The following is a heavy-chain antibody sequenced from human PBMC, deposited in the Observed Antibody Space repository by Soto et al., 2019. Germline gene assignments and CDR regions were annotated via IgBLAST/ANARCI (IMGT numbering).Heavy chain of an antibody. V-gene: IGHV4-4*07. J-gene: IGHJ4*02. Sequence: KPSETLSLTCTVSGGSISSYYWSWIRQPAGKGLEWIGRIYTSGSTNYNPSLKSRVTMSVDTSKNQFSLKLSSVTAADTAVYYCARSTPGDFWSGYPYTIPFDYWGQGTLVTVSS. CDR3: ARSTPGDFWSGYPYTIPFDY. CDR1: GGSISSYY. CDR2: IYTSGST. D-gene: IGHD3-3*01.